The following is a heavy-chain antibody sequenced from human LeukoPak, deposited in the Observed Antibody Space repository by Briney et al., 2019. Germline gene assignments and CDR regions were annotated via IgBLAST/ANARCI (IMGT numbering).Heavy chain of an antibody. Sequence: PGGSLRLSCAASGFTFSGSALHWVRQASGKGLEWVGRIRSKANSYATAYAASVKGRFTISRDDSKNTAYLQMNSLKTEDTAVYYCTRHGAVASYYYYYMDVWGKGTTVTVSS. CDR1: GFTFSGSA. D-gene: IGHD5-12*01. V-gene: IGHV3-73*01. CDR2: IRSKANSYAT. J-gene: IGHJ6*03. CDR3: TRHGAVASYYYYYMDV.